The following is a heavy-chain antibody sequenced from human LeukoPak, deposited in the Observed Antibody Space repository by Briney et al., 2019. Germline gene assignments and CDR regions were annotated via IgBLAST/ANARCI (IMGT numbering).Heavy chain of an antibody. J-gene: IGHJ3*02. CDR2: INPSFNPGVDVT. D-gene: IGHD3-22*01. Sequence: PVASVKVSCKASGYTFSSYHIHWVRQAPGQGLEWMGRINPSFNPGVDVTSYAQKFQGRITMTRDISTNTVYMELSSLTSEDTAVYYCARDVDYDSSGYGAFDIWGQGTMVTVSS. CDR1: GYTFSSYH. CDR3: ARDVDYDSSGYGAFDI. V-gene: IGHV1-46*01.